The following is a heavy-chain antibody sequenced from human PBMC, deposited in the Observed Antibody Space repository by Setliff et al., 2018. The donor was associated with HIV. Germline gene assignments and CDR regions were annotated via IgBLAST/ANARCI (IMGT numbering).Heavy chain of an antibody. CDR2: IDWDDDK. Sequence: SGPTLVNTTQTLTLTCTFSGFSLSTSGMCVHWIRQPPGKALDWLARIDWDDDKYYSTSLKTRLTISKDTSKNQVVLTMTNRDPVDTATYYGARLDYGSNWFDPWGQGTLVTVSS. J-gene: IGHJ5*02. CDR3: ARLDYGSNWFDP. V-gene: IGHV2-70*11. CDR1: GFSLSTSGMC. D-gene: IGHD4-17*01.